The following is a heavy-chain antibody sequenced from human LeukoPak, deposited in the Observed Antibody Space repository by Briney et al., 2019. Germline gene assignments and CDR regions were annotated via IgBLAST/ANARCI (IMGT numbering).Heavy chain of an antibody. CDR2: IYHSGST. D-gene: IGHD6-19*01. Sequence: SETPSLTCTVSGYSISSGYYWGWIREPPGKGLEWIGSIYHSGSTYYNPSLKSRVTISVDTSKNQFSLKLSSVTAADTAMYYCARTSGEGQRRQSPQPHYYMDVWGKGTTVTVSS. CDR1: GYSISSGYY. CDR3: ARTSGEGQRRQSPQPHYYMDV. J-gene: IGHJ6*03. V-gene: IGHV4-38-2*02.